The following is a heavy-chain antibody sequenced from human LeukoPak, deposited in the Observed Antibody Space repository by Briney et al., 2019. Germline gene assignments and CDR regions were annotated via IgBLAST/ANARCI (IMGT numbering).Heavy chain of an antibody. CDR1: GFTFSTSW. V-gene: IGHV3-9*01. D-gene: IGHD3-10*01. CDR3: AKSIEGSGSYYNSYFDY. CDR2: ISWNSGSI. J-gene: IGHJ4*02. Sequence: GGSLRLSCAASGFTFSTSWMHWVRQAPGKGLEWVSGISWNSGSIGYADSVKGRFTISRDNAKNSLYLQMNSLRAEDTALYYCAKSIEGSGSYYNSYFDYWGQGTLVTVSS.